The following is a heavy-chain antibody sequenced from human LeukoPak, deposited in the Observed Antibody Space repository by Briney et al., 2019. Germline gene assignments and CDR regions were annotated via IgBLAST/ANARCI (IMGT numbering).Heavy chain of an antibody. J-gene: IGHJ4*02. CDR2: MSYSGRT. CDR3: ARGYCRDDICQVFPY. D-gene: IGHD2-21*02. Sequence: PSETLSLTCTVSGGSISTYYWSWIRQTPEKGLEWIGYMSYSGRTDYGPSLKSRVTMSVDTSKNQFSLKMSYVTAADTGVYYCARGYCRDDICQVFPYWGQGTLVTVSS. V-gene: IGHV4-59*01. CDR1: GGSISTYY.